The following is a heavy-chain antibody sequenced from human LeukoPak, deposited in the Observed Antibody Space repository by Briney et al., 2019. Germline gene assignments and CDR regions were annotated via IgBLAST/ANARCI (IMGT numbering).Heavy chain of an antibody. Sequence: GGSLRLSCAASGFTFSSYAMSWVRQAPGKGLEWVSAISGSGGSTYYADSVKGRFTISRDNSKNTLYLQMNSLRAEDTAVYYCAKMGYYDFWSGYSQHWGQGTLVTVSS. CDR3: AKMGYYDFWSGYSQH. CDR2: ISGSGGST. J-gene: IGHJ1*01. CDR1: GFTFSSYA. V-gene: IGHV3-23*01. D-gene: IGHD3-3*01.